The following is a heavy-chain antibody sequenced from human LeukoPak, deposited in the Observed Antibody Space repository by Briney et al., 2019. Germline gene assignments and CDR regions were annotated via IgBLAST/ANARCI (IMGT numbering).Heavy chain of an antibody. D-gene: IGHD6-19*01. CDR1: GFTFSSYA. V-gene: IGHV3-7*04. J-gene: IGHJ4*02. CDR3: ARDSSSSGWMNY. Sequence: GGSLRLSCAASGFTFSSYAMNWVRQAPGKGLEWVANIKQDGSEKYYVDSVKGRFTISRDNAKNSLYLQMNSLRAEDTAVYYCARDSSSSGWMNYWGQGTLVTVSS. CDR2: IKQDGSEK.